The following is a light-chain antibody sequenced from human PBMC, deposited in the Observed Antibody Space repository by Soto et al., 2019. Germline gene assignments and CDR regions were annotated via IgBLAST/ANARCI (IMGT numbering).Light chain of an antibody. J-gene: IGKJ1*01. CDR3: QQYNNWPPGT. CDR1: QHSISW. Sequence: HIPQSLSTLLDLIGAEVTIPCRASQHSISWWAWYQQKPPKTPKLLIYKAATLKSGVPSRCSGSGSGTEFTLTISSLQSEDFAVYYCQQYNNWPPGTFGQGTKVDIK. V-gene: IGKV1-5*03. CDR2: KAA.